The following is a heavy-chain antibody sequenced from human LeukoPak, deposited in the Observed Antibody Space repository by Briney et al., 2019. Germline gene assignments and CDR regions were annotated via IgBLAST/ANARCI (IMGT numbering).Heavy chain of an antibody. D-gene: IGHD3-22*01. J-gene: IGHJ4*02. CDR3: ASLSYYYDSSGYYY. CDR1: GGSISSYY. CDR2: IYYSGST. Sequence: PSETLSLTCTVSGGSISSYYWSWIRQPAGKGLEWIGYIYYSGSTNYNPSLKSRVTISVDTSKNQFSLKLSSVTAADTAVYYCASLSYYYDSSGYYYWGQGTLVTVSS. V-gene: IGHV4-59*08.